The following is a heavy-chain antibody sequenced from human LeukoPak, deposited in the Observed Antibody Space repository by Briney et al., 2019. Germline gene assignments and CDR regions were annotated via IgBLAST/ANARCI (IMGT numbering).Heavy chain of an antibody. J-gene: IGHJ3*02. D-gene: IGHD3-9*01. V-gene: IGHV3-23*01. CDR3: AKDMPYFDWLKDDAFDI. CDR1: GFTFSSYA. Sequence: GSLRLSCAAFGFTFSSYAMSWVRQAPGRGLEWVSAISGSGGSTYYADSVKGRFTISRDNSKNTLYLQMNSLRAEDTAVYYCAKDMPYFDWLKDDAFDIWGQGTMATVSS. CDR2: ISGSGGST.